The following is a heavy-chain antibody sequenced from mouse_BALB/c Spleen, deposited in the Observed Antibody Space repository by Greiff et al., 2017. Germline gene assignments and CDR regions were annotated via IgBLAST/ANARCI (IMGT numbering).Heavy chain of an antibody. D-gene: IGHD2-14*01. CDR3: ARDRGGNYFDY. Sequence: EVMLVESGGGLVKPGGSLKLSCAASGFTFSDYYMYWVRQTPEKRLEWVATISDGGSYTYYPDSVKGRFTISRDNAKNNLYLQTSSLKSEDTAMYYCARDRGGNYFDYWGQGTTLTVSS. J-gene: IGHJ2*01. CDR2: ISDGGSYT. V-gene: IGHV5-4*02. CDR1: GFTFSDYY.